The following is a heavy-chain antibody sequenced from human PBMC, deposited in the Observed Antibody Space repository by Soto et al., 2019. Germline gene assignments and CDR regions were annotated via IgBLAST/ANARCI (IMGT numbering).Heavy chain of an antibody. CDR3: ARDQYRHVLRYLNPRGATTYGMDV. D-gene: IGHD3-9*01. J-gene: IGHJ6*02. Sequence: GGSLRLSCAASGFTFSSYSMNWVRQAPGKVLEWVSSISSSSSYIYYADSVKGRFTISRDNAKNSLYLQMNSLRAEDTAVYYCARDQYRHVLRYLNPRGATTYGMDVWGQGTTVTVSS. CDR2: ISSSSSYI. V-gene: IGHV3-21*01. CDR1: GFTFSSYS.